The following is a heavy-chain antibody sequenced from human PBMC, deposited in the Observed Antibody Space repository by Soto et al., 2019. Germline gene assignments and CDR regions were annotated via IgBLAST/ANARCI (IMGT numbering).Heavy chain of an antibody. J-gene: IGHJ5*02. CDR2: IWYDGSNK. D-gene: IGHD5-12*01. Sequence: QVQLVESGGGVVQPGRSLRLSCAASGFTFSSYGMHWVRQAPGKGLEWVAVIWYDGSNKYYADSVKGRFTISRDNSKNTLYLQMNSLRAEDTAVYYCARDRRDGYTPHTGWFDPWGQGTLVTVSS. CDR3: ARDRRDGYTPHTGWFDP. CDR1: GFTFSSYG. V-gene: IGHV3-33*01.